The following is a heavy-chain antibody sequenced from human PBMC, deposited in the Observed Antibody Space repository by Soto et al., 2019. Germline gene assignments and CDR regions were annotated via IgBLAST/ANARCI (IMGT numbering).Heavy chain of an antibody. Sequence: EVQLLESGGGLVQPGGSLRLSCAASGFTLRSHAMSWVRQAPGKGLEWVSAISGSGGSTYYADSVKGRFTISRDNSKNTLYLQMTSLRAADTAVYYCARFSLSWYDAFDICGQGTMVTVSS. J-gene: IGHJ3*02. D-gene: IGHD6-13*01. V-gene: IGHV3-23*01. CDR2: ISGSGGST. CDR1: GFTLRSHA. CDR3: ARFSLSWYDAFDI.